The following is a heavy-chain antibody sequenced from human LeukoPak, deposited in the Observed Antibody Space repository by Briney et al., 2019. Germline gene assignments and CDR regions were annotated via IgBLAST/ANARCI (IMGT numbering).Heavy chain of an antibody. CDR2: IRSKAYGGTT. CDR1: GFTFGDYA. D-gene: IGHD5-12*01. J-gene: IGHJ4*02. V-gene: IGHV3-49*04. CDR3: TRTRVVATITFDY. Sequence: GGSLRLSCTASGFTFGDYAMSSVRQAPGKGLEWVGFIRSKAYGGTTEYAASVKGRFTISRDDSKSIAYLQMNSLRTEDTAVYYCTRTRVVATITFDYWGQGTLVTVSS.